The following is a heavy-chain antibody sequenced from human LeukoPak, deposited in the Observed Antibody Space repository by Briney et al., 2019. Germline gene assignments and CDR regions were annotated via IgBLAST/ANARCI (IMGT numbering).Heavy chain of an antibody. V-gene: IGHV3-7*01. J-gene: IGHJ6*02. CDR3: ARGWFADFGVVIYRLGVDV. D-gene: IGHD3-3*01. Sequence: PGGSLRLSCAASGFTFSSYWMNWARQAPGKGLEWVASINHNGNVNYYVDSVKGRFTISRDNAKNSLYLQMNSLRAEDTAVYYCARGWFADFGVVIYRLGVDVWGQGTTVTVSS. CDR2: INHNGNVN. CDR1: GFTFSSYW.